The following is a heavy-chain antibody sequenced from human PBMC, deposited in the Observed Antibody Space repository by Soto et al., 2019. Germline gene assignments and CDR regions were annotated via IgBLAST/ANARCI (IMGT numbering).Heavy chain of an antibody. D-gene: IGHD6-13*01. J-gene: IGHJ6*02. V-gene: IGHV4-31*02. CDR1: GGSISSGGYY. Sequence: PSETLSLTCTVSGGSISSGGYYWSWIRQHPGKGLEWIGHIYYSGSTYYNPSLKSRVTISVDTSKNQFSLKLSSVTAADTAVYYRAREERAAAAPLRGMDVWGQGTTVTVSS. CDR2: IYYSGST. CDR3: AREERAAAAPLRGMDV.